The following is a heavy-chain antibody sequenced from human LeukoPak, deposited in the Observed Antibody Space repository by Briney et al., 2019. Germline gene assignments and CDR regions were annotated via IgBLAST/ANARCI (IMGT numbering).Heavy chain of an antibody. J-gene: IGHJ4*02. Sequence: QPGGSLRLSCAASGFTVSSNYMSWVRQAPGKGLEWVSXIYSGGNTYYXDSVKGRFTISRDNSQNTLYLQMNSLRAEDTAVYYCARGRGYXXXXXDYFFDYWGQGTLVTVSS. CDR1: GFTVSSNY. CDR3: ARGRGYXXXXXDYFFDY. CDR2: IYSGGNT. V-gene: IGHV3-66*01. D-gene: IGHD3-22*01.